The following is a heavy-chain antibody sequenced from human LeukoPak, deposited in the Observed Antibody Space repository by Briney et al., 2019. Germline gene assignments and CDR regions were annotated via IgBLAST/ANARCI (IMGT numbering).Heavy chain of an antibody. Sequence: GESLKIPCKGSGYSFTSYWISWVRQMPGKGLEWMGRIDPTDSYTNYSPSFQGHVTISVDRSISTAYLQWSSLKASDTAMYYCARDGRDYSYAMDVWGQGTTVTVSS. CDR1: GYSFTSYW. D-gene: IGHD3/OR15-3a*01. CDR3: ARDGRDYSYAMDV. J-gene: IGHJ6*02. CDR2: IDPTDSYT. V-gene: IGHV5-10-1*01.